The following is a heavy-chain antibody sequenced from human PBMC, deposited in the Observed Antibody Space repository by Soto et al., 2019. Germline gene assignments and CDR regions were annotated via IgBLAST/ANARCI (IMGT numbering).Heavy chain of an antibody. Sequence: PGASLKISCKGSGYSFTKYWIGWVRQMPGKGLEWMGIIYPGDSETRYSPPFQGQVTISADNSTSTAYLQWSSLKASDTAMYYCARSYYDVLTGYPLNFDYWGQGALVTDSS. CDR1: GYSFTKYW. CDR2: IYPGDSET. V-gene: IGHV5-51*01. D-gene: IGHD3-9*01. J-gene: IGHJ4*02. CDR3: ARSYYDVLTGYPLNFDY.